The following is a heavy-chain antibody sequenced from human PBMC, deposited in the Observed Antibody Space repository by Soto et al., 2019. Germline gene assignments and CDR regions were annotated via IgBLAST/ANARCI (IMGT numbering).Heavy chain of an antibody. CDR3: ARDGDVNTGFGKDY. Sequence: QVQLVESGGGVVQPGRSLRLSCAASGFTFSSYPMHWVRQAPGKGLEWVAFIWHDGGNKFYAESVKGRFTISRDNSKNTLYLQMTSLSAEDTAMYYCARDGDVNTGFGKDYWGQGTLVTVSS. CDR2: IWHDGGNK. D-gene: IGHD3-16*01. CDR1: GFTFSSYP. V-gene: IGHV3-33*01. J-gene: IGHJ4*02.